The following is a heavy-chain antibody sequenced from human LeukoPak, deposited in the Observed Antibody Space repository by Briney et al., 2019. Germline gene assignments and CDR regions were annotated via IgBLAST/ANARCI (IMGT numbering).Heavy chain of an antibody. CDR2: ISGSGGST. Sequence: GGSLRLSCAASGFTFSSHGMSWVRQAPGKGLEWVSAISGSGGSTYYADSVKGRFTISRDNSKNTLYLQMNSLRAEDTAVYYCAKDAGYYDILTGYHEPWGQGTLVTVSS. J-gene: IGHJ5*02. CDR1: GFTFSSHG. D-gene: IGHD3-9*01. CDR3: AKDAGYYDILTGYHEP. V-gene: IGHV3-23*01.